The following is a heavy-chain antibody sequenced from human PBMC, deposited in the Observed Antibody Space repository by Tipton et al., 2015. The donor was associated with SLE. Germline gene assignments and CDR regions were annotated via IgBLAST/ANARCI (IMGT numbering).Heavy chain of an antibody. V-gene: IGHV3-74*01. CDR3: ARIHYYGSGSRDY. D-gene: IGHD3-10*01. Sequence: SLRLSCVGSGFTFANVGMNWVRQAPGKGLMWVSRIDSDGTITNYADTVKGRFTISRDNAKDTLYLQMNSLRAEDTAVYYCARIHYYGSGSRDYWGQGTLVTVSS. J-gene: IGHJ4*02. CDR1: GFTFANVG. CDR2: IDSDGTIT.